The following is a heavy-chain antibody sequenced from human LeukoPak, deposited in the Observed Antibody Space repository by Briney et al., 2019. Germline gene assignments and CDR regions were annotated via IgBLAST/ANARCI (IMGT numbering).Heavy chain of an antibody. V-gene: IGHV3-23*01. D-gene: IGHD3-10*01. Sequence: PGGSLRLSCAASGFTFSSYAMSWVRQAPGKGLEWVSAINGSGGSTYYADSVKGRFTISRDNSKNTLYLQMNSLRAEDTAIYYCARDLARQYYGSGSQPIGYWGQGTLVTVSS. J-gene: IGHJ4*02. CDR2: INGSGGST. CDR3: ARDLARQYYGSGSQPIGY. CDR1: GFTFSSYA.